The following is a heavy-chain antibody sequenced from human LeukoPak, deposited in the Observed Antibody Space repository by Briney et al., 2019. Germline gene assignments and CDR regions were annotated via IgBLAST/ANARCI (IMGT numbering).Heavy chain of an antibody. V-gene: IGHV1-18*01. J-gene: IGHJ4*02. CDR1: GYTFTSYD. D-gene: IGHD6-13*01. Sequence: ASVKVSCKASGYTFTSYDITWVRQAPGQGLEYVGWISGNNGNTNYAQKVQGRVTMTTDTSTSTAYMELRSLRSDDTAVYYCARSRSAAALPFDYWGQGTLVTVSS. CDR2: ISGNNGNT. CDR3: ARSRSAAALPFDY.